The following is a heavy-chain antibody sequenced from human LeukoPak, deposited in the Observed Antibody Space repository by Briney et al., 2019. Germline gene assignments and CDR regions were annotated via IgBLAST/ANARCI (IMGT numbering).Heavy chain of an antibody. Sequence: SETLSLTCTVSGGSIGSNYWNWIRQPPGKGLEWIGYIYYSGNTYYNPSLKSRITISIDPSKNQFSLKLSSVTAADAAVYYCAGDNYGTDYWGQGTLVTVSS. J-gene: IGHJ4*02. D-gene: IGHD5-18*01. CDR2: IYYSGNT. CDR1: GGSIGSNY. CDR3: AGDNYGTDY. V-gene: IGHV4-59*01.